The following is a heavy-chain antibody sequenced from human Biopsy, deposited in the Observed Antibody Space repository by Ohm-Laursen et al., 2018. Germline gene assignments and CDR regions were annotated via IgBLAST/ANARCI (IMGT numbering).Heavy chain of an antibody. CDR1: GGSVSSNRAA. CDR3: ARSGSDSLNYYFDF. J-gene: IGHJ4*02. CDR2: TFYRAKWYT. Sequence: QTLSLTCAISGGSVSSNRAAWNWIRQSPSRGLEWLGRTFYRAKWYTDFAVSVKSRITLTPDPSTNQFSLQLNSVTPDDTAVYYCARSGSDSLNYYFDFWGQGTLVTVSS. D-gene: IGHD2-21*02. V-gene: IGHV6-1*01.